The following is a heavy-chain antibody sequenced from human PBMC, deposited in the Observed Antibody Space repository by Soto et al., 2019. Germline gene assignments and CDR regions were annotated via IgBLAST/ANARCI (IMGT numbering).Heavy chain of an antibody. D-gene: IGHD2-2*01. J-gene: IGHJ6*02. CDR3: ARDCISTCCYDYYYYGMDV. CDR1: GGSISSGDYY. Sequence: QVQLQESGPGLVKPSQTLSLTCTVSGGSISSGDYYWSWIRQPPGKGLEWIGYIYYSGSTYYNPSLKSRVTISVDASKNQFSRKLSSVTAADTAVYYCARDCISTCCYDYYYYGMDVWGQGTTVTVSS. V-gene: IGHV4-30-4*01. CDR2: IYYSGST.